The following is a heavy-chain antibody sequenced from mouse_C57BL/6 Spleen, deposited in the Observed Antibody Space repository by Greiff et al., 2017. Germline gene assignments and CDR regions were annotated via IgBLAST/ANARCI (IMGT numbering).Heavy chain of an antibody. CDR2: IYPGDGDT. CDR3: ARDGDYGSYAMDY. Sequence: QVQLQQSGPELVKPGASVKISCKASGYAFSSSWMNWVKQRPGKGLEWIGRIYPGDGDTNYNGKFKGKATLTADKSSSTAYMQLSILTSEDSAVYFCARDGDYGSYAMDYWGQGPSVTVSS. CDR1: GYAFSSSW. V-gene: IGHV1-82*01. J-gene: IGHJ4*01. D-gene: IGHD1-1*01.